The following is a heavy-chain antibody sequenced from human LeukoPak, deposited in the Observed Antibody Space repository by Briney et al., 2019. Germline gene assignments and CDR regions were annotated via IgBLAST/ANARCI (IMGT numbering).Heavy chain of an antibody. CDR2: IYPGDSDT. Sequence: EESLKISCKGSGYSFTSYWIGWVRQMPGKGLEWMGIIYPGDSDTRYSPSFQGQVTISADKSISTAYLQWSSLTASDTAMYYCARWWGSTLITMIVGNDAFDIWGQGTMVTVSS. D-gene: IGHD3-22*01. V-gene: IGHV5-51*01. CDR3: ARWWGSTLITMIVGNDAFDI. CDR1: GYSFTSYW. J-gene: IGHJ3*02.